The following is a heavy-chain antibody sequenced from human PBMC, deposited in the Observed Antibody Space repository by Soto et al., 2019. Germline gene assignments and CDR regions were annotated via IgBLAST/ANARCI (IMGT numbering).Heavy chain of an antibody. CDR1: GHSISSGYY. Sequence: SETLSLTCAVSGHSISSGYYWGWIRQPPGKGLEWIGSFYHSGSTYYNPSLKSRVTISVDTSKNQFSLKLSSVTAADTAVYYCARGEYYGSGNYFDYWGQGTLVTVS. CDR3: ARGEYYGSGNYFDY. V-gene: IGHV4-38-2*01. D-gene: IGHD3-10*01. J-gene: IGHJ4*02. CDR2: FYHSGST.